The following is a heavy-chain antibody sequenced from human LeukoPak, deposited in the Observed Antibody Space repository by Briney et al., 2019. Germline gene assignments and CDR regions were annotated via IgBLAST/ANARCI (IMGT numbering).Heavy chain of an antibody. CDR1: GYSFTSYW. CDR3: ARRGYDILTGYYFEPPNWFDP. J-gene: IGHJ5*02. Sequence: GESLKISCKGSGYSFTSYWIGWVRQMPGKGLEVVGIIYPCDSDTRYSPSFQGQVTISADRSVSTAYLQWSSLKASDTAMYYYARRGYDILTGYYFEPPNWFDPWGQGTLVTVSS. V-gene: IGHV5-51*01. D-gene: IGHD3-9*01. CDR2: IYPCDSDT.